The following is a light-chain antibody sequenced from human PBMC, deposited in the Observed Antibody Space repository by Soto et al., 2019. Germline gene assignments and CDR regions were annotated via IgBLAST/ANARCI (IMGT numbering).Light chain of an antibody. V-gene: IGLV1-44*01. J-gene: IGLJ1*01. CDR2: TND. Sequence: QSVLTQPPSASGTPGQRVTISCSGSSSNIGSNTVNWYQQLPGTAPKLLIYTNDQRPPGVPDRFSGSKSGTSASLAISGLQFEDEADYHCSSWDDNLDAEVFGAGTKLTVL. CDR3: SSWDDNLDAEV. CDR1: SSNIGSNT.